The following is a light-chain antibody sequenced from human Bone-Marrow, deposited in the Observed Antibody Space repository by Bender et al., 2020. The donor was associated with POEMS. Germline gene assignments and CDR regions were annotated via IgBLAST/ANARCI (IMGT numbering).Light chain of an antibody. V-gene: IGLV1-40*03. CDR2: GNT. CDR1: SSNIVNHG. CDR3: QSCDSSLSFVI. Sequence: QSVVTQPPSLSEAPRQRVTISCSGSSSNIVNHGVNWYQQLPGEAPKLLICGNTIRPSGVPDRFSASKSGASASLAITGLQAEDEAVYYCQSCDSSLSFVIFGGGTKLTVL. J-gene: IGLJ2*01.